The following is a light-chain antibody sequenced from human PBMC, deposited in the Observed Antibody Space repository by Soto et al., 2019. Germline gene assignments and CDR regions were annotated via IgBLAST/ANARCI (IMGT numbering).Light chain of an antibody. Sequence: QSVPTQPPSASGTPGQRVTISCSGSSSNIGSNYVYWYQQVPGTAPKLLIYRNNQRPSGVPDRFSGSTSGTSASLAISGLRSEDEADYYCAAWDDSLSGRVFGGGTQLTVL. CDR2: RNN. J-gene: IGLJ3*02. V-gene: IGLV1-47*01. CDR1: SSNIGSNY. CDR3: AAWDDSLSGRV.